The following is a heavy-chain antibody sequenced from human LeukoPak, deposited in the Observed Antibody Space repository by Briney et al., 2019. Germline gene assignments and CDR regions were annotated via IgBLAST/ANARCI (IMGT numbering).Heavy chain of an antibody. V-gene: IGHV3-7*01. D-gene: IGHD3-10*01. J-gene: IGHJ4*02. CDR1: GLTFSDYW. Sequence: PGGSLRLSCAASGLTFSDYWMTWVRQAPGKGLEWVASIKKDGSEKYYVDSVRGRFTISRDNAKNTLYLQMNNLRAEDTAVYYCAKARLLSVALDDYWGQGTLVTVSS. CDR2: IKKDGSEK. CDR3: AKARLLSVALDDY.